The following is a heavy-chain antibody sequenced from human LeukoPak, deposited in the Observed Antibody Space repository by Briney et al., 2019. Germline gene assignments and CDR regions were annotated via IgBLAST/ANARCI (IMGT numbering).Heavy chain of an antibody. J-gene: IGHJ5*02. CDR3: AKRGYFDRKPSDP. Sequence: ASVKVSCNASIYTFTGYYMHWVRQAPGQGLEWMGWINPNSGGTNYAQKFQGRVTMTRDTSISTAYMELSRLRSDDTAVYYCAKRGYFDRKPSDPWGQGTLVTVSS. CDR2: INPNSGGT. CDR1: IYTFTGYY. D-gene: IGHD3-9*01. V-gene: IGHV1-2*02.